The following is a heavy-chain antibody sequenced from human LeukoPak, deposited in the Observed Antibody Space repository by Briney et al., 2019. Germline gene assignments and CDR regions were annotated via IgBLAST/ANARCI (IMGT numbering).Heavy chain of an antibody. Sequence: PGGSLRLSCAASGFTFSSYSMNWVRQGPGKGLEWVSSISSSSSYIYYADSVKGRFTISRDNAKNSLYLQMNSLRAEDTAVYYCARDSIAAAVPLDYWGQGTLVTVSS. V-gene: IGHV3-21*01. CDR1: GFTFSSYS. D-gene: IGHD6-13*01. CDR2: ISSSSSYI. CDR3: ARDSIAAAVPLDY. J-gene: IGHJ4*02.